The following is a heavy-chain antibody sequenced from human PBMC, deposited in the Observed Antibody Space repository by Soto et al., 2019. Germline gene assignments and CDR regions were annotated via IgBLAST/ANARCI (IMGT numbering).Heavy chain of an antibody. Sequence: RFSVKVSCKASGYTFTGYAVNWMRQAPGQSLEWMGLVNAGNGHTKYSEKFQGRVTITRDTSANTAYMEVSSLRSEDTALYFCARGIWERSSGWYYFHXWGQVTLVTVSX. CDR3: ARGIWERSSGWYYFHX. J-gene: IGHJ4*02. CDR2: VNAGNGHT. V-gene: IGHV1-3*01. D-gene: IGHD6-19*01. CDR1: GYTFTGYA.